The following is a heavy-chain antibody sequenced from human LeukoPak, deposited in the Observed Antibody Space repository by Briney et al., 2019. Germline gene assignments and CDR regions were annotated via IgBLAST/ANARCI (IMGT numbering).Heavy chain of an antibody. CDR3: ARGDGITFGGVIAID. J-gene: IGHJ4*02. CDR1: GFTFSSYG. Sequence: GGSLRLSCAASGFTFSSYGMPWVRQAPGKGLEWVAVIWYDGSNKYYADSVKGRFTISRDNSKNTLYLQMNSLRAEDTAVYYCARGDGITFGGVIAIDWGQGTLVTVSS. V-gene: IGHV3-33*01. D-gene: IGHD3-16*02. CDR2: IWYDGSNK.